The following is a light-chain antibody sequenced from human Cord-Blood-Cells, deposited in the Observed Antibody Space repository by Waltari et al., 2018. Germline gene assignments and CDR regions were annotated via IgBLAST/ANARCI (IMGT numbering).Light chain of an antibody. V-gene: IGKV3-11*01. CDR3: QQRSNWLT. J-gene: IGKJ4*01. CDR1: QSVSSY. CDR2: DAS. Sequence: EIVLTHSPATLSLSPGERATLFCRASQSVSSYLAWYQQKPGQAPRLLIYDASNRATGIPARFSGSGSGTDFTLTISSLEPEDFAVYYCQQRSNWLTFGGGTKVEIK.